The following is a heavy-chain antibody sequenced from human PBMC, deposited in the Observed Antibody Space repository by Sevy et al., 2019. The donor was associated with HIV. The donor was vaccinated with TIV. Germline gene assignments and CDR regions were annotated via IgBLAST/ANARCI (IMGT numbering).Heavy chain of an antibody. CDR1: GFTFSNYA. D-gene: IGHD3-22*01. CDR2: IGGRDTGT. V-gene: IGHV3-23*01. Sequence: GGSLRLSCEASGFTFSNYAMSWVRQAPGKGLEWVSGIGGRDTGTYYEDSVKGRFTISRDNSRNTLFLQMNSLRAEDTAVYYCAKDLAIVVGDAFDIWGQGTVVTVSS. J-gene: IGHJ3*02. CDR3: AKDLAIVVGDAFDI.